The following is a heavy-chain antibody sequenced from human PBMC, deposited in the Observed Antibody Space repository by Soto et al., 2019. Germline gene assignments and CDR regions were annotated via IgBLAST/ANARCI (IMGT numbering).Heavy chain of an antibody. D-gene: IGHD1-26*01. CDR2: VPGDGSRA. Sequence: EVQLVESGGGSVQPGGSLRLSCAASGFSFSSYFMAWVRQAPGEGLVSVSHVPGDGSRASYADSVRGRFTISRDNAKNPLYLQMDSQRDEDTAIYYCARENWYSLDVWGQGTTVTVSS. V-gene: IGHV3-74*01. CDR3: ARENWYSLDV. J-gene: IGHJ6*02. CDR1: GFSFSSYF.